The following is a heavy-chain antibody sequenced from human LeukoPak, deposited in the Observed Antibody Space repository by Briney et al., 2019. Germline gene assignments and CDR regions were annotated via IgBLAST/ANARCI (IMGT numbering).Heavy chain of an antibody. CDR1: GGSISSTSYY. J-gene: IGHJ3*02. D-gene: IGHD3-22*01. CDR2: IYYSGRT. Sequence: SETLSLTCTVSGGSISSTSYYWGWIRQPPGKGLEWIGSIYYSGRTYYNPSLKSRVTISVDTSKNQFSLKLSSVTAADTAVYYCARDLYDSSGYYYAGDNAFDIWGQGTMVTVSS. CDR3: ARDLYDSSGYYYAGDNAFDI. V-gene: IGHV4-39*07.